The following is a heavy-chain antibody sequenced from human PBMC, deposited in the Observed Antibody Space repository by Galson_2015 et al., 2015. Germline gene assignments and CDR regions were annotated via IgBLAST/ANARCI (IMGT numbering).Heavy chain of an antibody. V-gene: IGHV3-15*01. CDR1: GFTFSNAW. J-gene: IGHJ5*02. D-gene: IGHD5-18*01. Sequence: SLRLSCAASGFTFSNAWMSWVRQAPGKGLEWVGRIKSKTDGGTTDYAAPVKGRFTISRDDSKNTLYLQMNSLKTEDTAVYYCTTVPVDTAMVRNWFDPWGQGTLVTVSS. CDR3: TTVPVDTAMVRNWFDP. CDR2: IKSKTDGGTT.